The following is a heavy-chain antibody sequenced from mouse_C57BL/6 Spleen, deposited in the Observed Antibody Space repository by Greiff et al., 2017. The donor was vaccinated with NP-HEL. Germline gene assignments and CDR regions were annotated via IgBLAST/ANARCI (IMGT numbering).Heavy chain of an antibody. CDR1: GYTFTSYW. CDR2: IHPSDSDT. Sequence: QVQLQQPGAELVKPGASVKVSCKASGYTFTSYWMHWVKQRPGQGLEWIGRIHPSDSDTNYNQKFKGKATLTVDKSSSTAYMQLSSLTSEDSAFYYCAIPGDYDYDVYFDYWGQGTTLTVSS. V-gene: IGHV1-74*01. D-gene: IGHD2-4*01. CDR3: AIPGDYDYDVYFDY. J-gene: IGHJ2*01.